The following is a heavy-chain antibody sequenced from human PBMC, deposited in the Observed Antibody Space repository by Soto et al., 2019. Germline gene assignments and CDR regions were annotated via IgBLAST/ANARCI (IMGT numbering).Heavy chain of an antibody. CDR3: AKDRDTTGYFSWFDP. Sequence: GGSLRFSCAASGFSFSSHGMHWVRQAPGKGLEWVGIISYDGSKKYYADSVKGRFTISRDNSKNTLYLQMNSLRAEDTAVYYCAKDRDTTGYFSWFDPWGQGTLVTVSS. D-gene: IGHD3-22*01. CDR1: GFSFSSHG. V-gene: IGHV3-30*18. J-gene: IGHJ5*02. CDR2: ISYDGSKK.